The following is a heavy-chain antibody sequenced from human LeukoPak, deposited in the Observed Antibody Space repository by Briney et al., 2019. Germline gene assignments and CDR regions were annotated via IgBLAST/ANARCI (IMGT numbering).Heavy chain of an antibody. Sequence: SETLSLTCTVSAGSISSYYWNWIRQPPGKGLEWIGYIYYSGITNYNPSLKSRVTISVGTSKSKFSLTLTSVTAADTALYYCARAGRWEGRPHAFDIWGQGTMVTVSS. CDR2: IYYSGIT. D-gene: IGHD1-26*01. J-gene: IGHJ3*02. CDR3: ARAGRWEGRPHAFDI. CDR1: AGSISSYY. V-gene: IGHV4-59*01.